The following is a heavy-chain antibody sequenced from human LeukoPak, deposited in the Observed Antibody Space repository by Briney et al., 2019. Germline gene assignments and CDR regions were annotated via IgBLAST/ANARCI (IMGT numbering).Heavy chain of an antibody. CDR3: AREHSSSWDQFDY. J-gene: IGHJ4*02. V-gene: IGHV4-31*03. CDR1: GGSISDAAYY. Sequence: SETLSLTCTVSGGSISDAAYYWSWIRQHPGEGLKWIGYIYYSGSTSYNPSLKSRVTISVDTSKNQFSLKLTSVTAADTAVYYCAREHSSSWDQFDYWGQGTLVTVSS. CDR2: IYYSGST. D-gene: IGHD6-13*01.